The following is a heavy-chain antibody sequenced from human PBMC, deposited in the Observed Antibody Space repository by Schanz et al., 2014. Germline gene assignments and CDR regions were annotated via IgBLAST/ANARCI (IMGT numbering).Heavy chain of an antibody. Sequence: VQLVESGGELIQPGGSLRLSCSGSGFTFSEVYMNWIRQAPGKGLEWLSYISRDGTTSYYADSVKGRFTISRDNAKNSLYLEMTSLRGEDTAVYYCARENLNWEAFDIWGQGTVVTVSS. CDR2: ISRDGTTS. D-gene: IGHD7-27*01. CDR1: GFTFSEVY. CDR3: ARENLNWEAFDI. J-gene: IGHJ3*02. V-gene: IGHV3-11*01.